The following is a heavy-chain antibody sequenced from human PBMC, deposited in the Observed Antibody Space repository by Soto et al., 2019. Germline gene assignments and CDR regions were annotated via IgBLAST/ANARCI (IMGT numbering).Heavy chain of an antibody. CDR1: GFTFSNAW. D-gene: IGHD2-2*01. CDR2: IKSKTDGGTT. CDR3: ITEGGDIVVVPERGFDY. V-gene: IGHV3-15*01. Sequence: EVQLVESGGGLVKPGGSLRLSCAASGFTFSNAWMSWVRQAPGKGLEWVGRIKSKTDGGTTDYAAPVKGRFTISRDDSKNTLYLQMNSLKTEDTAVYYCITEGGDIVVVPERGFDYWGQGTLVTVSS. J-gene: IGHJ4*02.